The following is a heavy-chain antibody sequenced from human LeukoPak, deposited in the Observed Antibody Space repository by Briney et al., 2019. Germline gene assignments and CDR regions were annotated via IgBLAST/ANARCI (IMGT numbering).Heavy chain of an antibody. D-gene: IGHD3-10*01. Sequence: GGSLRLSCAAPGSTIRSYAMSWVRQAPGKGLGWVSAISDDCSKTYYADAVKGRFSISRDNSKNMLYLQMNSLRAGDTAVYYCAKMTDMTPYSSGTCDSWGQGTLVSVSS. V-gene: IGHV3-23*01. CDR2: ISDDCSKT. CDR3: AKMTDMTPYSSGTCDS. CDR1: GSTIRSYA. J-gene: IGHJ4*02.